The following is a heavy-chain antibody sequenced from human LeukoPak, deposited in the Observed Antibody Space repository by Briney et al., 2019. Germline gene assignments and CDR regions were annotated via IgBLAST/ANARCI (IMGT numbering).Heavy chain of an antibody. CDR2: INHSGST. CDR3: ARRPSGYSYGYAFGI. Sequence: SETLSLTCAVYGGSFSGYYWSWIRQPPGKGLEWIGEINHSGSTNYNPSLKSRVTISVDTSKNQFSLKLSSVTAADTAVYYCARRPSGYSYGYAFGIWGQGTMVTVSS. J-gene: IGHJ3*02. CDR1: GGSFSGYY. D-gene: IGHD5-18*01. V-gene: IGHV4-34*01.